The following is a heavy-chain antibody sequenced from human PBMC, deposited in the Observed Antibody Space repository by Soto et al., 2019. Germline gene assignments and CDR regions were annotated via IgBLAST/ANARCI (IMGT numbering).Heavy chain of an antibody. CDR2: ISHGATRK. D-gene: IGHD4-4*01. CDR3: AKDWVGGSNRYQLDY. J-gene: IGHJ4*02. CDR1: RFTFSYYG. Sequence: GGSLRLSCAASRFTFSYYGMHWVRQSPGKGLEWVAGISHGATRKSYSDSVKGRFIISRDNSKKMLYLQLNSLRREDTAVYYCAKDWVGGSNRYQLDYWGRGTLVTVSS. V-gene: IGHV3-30*18.